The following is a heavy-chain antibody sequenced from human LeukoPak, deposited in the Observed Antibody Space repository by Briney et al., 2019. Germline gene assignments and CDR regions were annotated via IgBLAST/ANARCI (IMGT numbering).Heavy chain of an antibody. CDR2: IYTSGST. D-gene: IGHD2-15*01. CDR3: VTFYSLGYCSGGSCYETDY. V-gene: IGHV4-4*07. J-gene: IGHJ4*02. CDR1: GGSISSYY. Sequence: SETLSLTCTVSGGSISSYYWSWIRQPAGKGLEWIGRIYTSGSTNYNPSLKSRVTMSVDTSKNQFSLKLSSVTAADTAVYYCVTFYSLGYCSGGSCYETDYWGQGTLVTVSS.